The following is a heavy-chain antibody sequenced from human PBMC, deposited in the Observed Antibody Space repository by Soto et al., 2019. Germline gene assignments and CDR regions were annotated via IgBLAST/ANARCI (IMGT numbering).Heavy chain of an antibody. CDR2: INPSGGST. Sequence: QVQLVQSGAEVKKPGASVKVSCKASGYTFTSYYMHWVRQAPGQGLEWMGIINPSGGSTRYAQEFQGRVTMNRDTSPSTVYMELSSRRYEDTAVYYCARPYCGGDCYNVYAFDLWGQGTLVPVSS. CDR3: ARPYCGGDCYNVYAFDL. D-gene: IGHD2-21*02. CDR1: GYTFTSYY. J-gene: IGHJ3*01. V-gene: IGHV1-46*01.